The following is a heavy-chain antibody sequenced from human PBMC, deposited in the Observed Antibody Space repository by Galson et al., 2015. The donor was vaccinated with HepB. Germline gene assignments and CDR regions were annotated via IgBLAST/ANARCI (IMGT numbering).Heavy chain of an antibody. D-gene: IGHD3-22*01. CDR2: IYPGDSDT. Sequence: QSGAEVKKPGESLKISCKGSGYSFTSYWIGWVRQMPGKGLEWMGIIYPGDSDTRYSPSFQGQVTISADKSISTAYLQWSSLKASDTAMYYCARTSRPYDSSGYYYVLAPFDYWGQGTLVTVSS. V-gene: IGHV5-51*01. CDR3: ARTSRPYDSSGYYYVLAPFDY. J-gene: IGHJ4*02. CDR1: GYSFTSYW.